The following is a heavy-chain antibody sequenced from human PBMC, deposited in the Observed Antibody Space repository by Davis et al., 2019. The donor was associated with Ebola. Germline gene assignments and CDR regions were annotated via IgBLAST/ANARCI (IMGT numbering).Heavy chain of an antibody. J-gene: IGHJ4*02. CDR2: TYYKSKWYN. D-gene: IGHD5-12*01. CDR1: GDSVSTAG. CDR3: ARGWLRTGFDS. V-gene: IGHV6-1*01. Sequence: HSQTLSLTCAISGDSVSTAGWNWIRQSPSRGLEWLGRTYYKSKWYNDYAASVKSRITINPDTSKNQLALQLNSLTPEDTAVYYCARGWLRTGFDSWGQGTLVTVSS.